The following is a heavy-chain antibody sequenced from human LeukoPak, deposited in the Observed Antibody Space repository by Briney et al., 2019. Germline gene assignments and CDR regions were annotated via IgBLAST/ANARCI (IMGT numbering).Heavy chain of an antibody. CDR1: GGSISSGGYS. V-gene: IGHV4-30-2*01. D-gene: IGHD3-16*01. CDR2: IYHSGST. CDR3: VGGVKTNGYFDY. Sequence: PSETLSLTCAVSGGSISSGGYSWSWIRQPPGKGLEWIGYIYHSGSTYYNPSLESRVTISVDRSKNQFSLKLSSVTAADTAVYYCVGGVKTNGYFDYWGQGTLVTVSS. J-gene: IGHJ4*02.